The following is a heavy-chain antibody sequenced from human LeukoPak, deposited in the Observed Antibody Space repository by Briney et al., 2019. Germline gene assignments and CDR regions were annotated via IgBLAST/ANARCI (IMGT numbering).Heavy chain of an antibody. V-gene: IGHV4-39*07. CDR2: INHSGST. CDR1: GGSISSSSYY. D-gene: IGHD4-23*01. Sequence: PSETLSLTCTVSGGSISSSSYYWGWIRQPPGKGLEWIGEINHSGSTNYNPSLKSRVTMSVDTSRTQFSLKLSSVTAADTAVYYCARRGRLGTPSYWGQGTLVTVSS. J-gene: IGHJ4*02. CDR3: ARRGRLGTPSY.